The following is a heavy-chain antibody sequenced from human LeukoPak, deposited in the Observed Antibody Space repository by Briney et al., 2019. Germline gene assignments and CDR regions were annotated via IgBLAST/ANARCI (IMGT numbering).Heavy chain of an antibody. V-gene: IGHV1-8*02. Sequence: ASVKVSCKASGYTFTSYDINWVRQATGQGLEWMGWMNPNSGNTGYAQKFQGRVTMTRDTSISTAYMELSRLRSDDTAVYYCARGDYSTSSTDYWGQGTLVTVSS. CDR3: ARGDYSTSSTDY. J-gene: IGHJ4*02. CDR2: MNPNSGNT. CDR1: GYTFTSYD. D-gene: IGHD6-6*01.